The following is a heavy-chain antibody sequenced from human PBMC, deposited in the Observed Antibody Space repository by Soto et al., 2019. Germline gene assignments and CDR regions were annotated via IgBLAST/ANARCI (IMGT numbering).Heavy chain of an antibody. V-gene: IGHV4-31*03. CDR3: ARDCTNGVCYGIFDY. CDR1: GGSISSGGYY. Sequence: SETLSLTCTVSGGSISSGGYYWSWIRQHPGKGLEWIGYIYYSGSTYYNPSLKSRVTISVDTSKNQFSLKLSSVTAADTAVYYCARDCTNGVCYGIFDYWGQGTLVTVPS. D-gene: IGHD2-8*01. CDR2: IYYSGST. J-gene: IGHJ4*02.